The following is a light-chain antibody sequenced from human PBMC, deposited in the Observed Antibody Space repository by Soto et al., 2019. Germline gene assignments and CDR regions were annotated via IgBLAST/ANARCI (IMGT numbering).Light chain of an antibody. V-gene: IGLV2-14*01. Sequence: QSALTQPASVSGSPGQSITISCTVTSSDVGGYNYVSWYQQHPGKAPKLMIYEVSNRPSGVSNRFSGSKSGNTASLTISGLQAEDEADYYCSSYTSSSTVVFGGGTQVTVL. CDR1: SSDVGGYNY. CDR2: EVS. J-gene: IGLJ2*01. CDR3: SSYTSSSTVV.